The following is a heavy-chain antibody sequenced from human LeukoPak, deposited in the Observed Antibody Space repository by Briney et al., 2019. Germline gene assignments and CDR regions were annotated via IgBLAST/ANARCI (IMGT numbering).Heavy chain of an antibody. V-gene: IGHV3-23*01. J-gene: IGHJ4*02. CDR1: GFTFTSYA. CDR2: ITGSGDTT. D-gene: IGHD1-26*01. CDR3: ARDRWELRILDY. Sequence: GGSLRLSCAASGFTFTSYAMSWVRQAPGKGLEWVSAITGSGDTTYYAASVKGRFTISRDNSKNTLYLQMNSLRAEDTAVYYCARDRWELRILDYWGQGTLVTVSS.